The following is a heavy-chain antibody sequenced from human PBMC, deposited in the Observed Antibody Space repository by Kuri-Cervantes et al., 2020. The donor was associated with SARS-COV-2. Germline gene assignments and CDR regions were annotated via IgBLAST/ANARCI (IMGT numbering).Heavy chain of an antibody. Sequence: GESLKISCAASGFTFSSYAMSWVRQAPGKELEWVSAISGSGGSTYYADSVKGRFTISRDNAKNTLYLQMNSLRAEDTAVYYCARTCSSTSCYSANWGQGTLVTVSS. D-gene: IGHD2-2*01. CDR3: ARTCSSTSCYSAN. V-gene: IGHV3-23*01. J-gene: IGHJ4*02. CDR1: GFTFSSYA. CDR2: ISGSGGST.